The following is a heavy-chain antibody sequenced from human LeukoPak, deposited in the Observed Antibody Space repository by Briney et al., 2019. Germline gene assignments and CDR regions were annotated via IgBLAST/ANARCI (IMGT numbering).Heavy chain of an antibody. D-gene: IGHD2-2*01. CDR1: GYSFTSYW. CDR2: NYPGDSDT. CDR3: ARLIRVGYCSSTSCLVYFDY. V-gene: IGHV5-51*01. Sequence: GESLKISCKGSGYSFTSYWIGWVRQMPGKRLEWMGINYPGDSDTRYSPSFQGQVTISADKSISTAYLQWSSLKASDTAMYYCARLIRVGYCSSTSCLVYFDYWGQGTLVTVSS. J-gene: IGHJ4*02.